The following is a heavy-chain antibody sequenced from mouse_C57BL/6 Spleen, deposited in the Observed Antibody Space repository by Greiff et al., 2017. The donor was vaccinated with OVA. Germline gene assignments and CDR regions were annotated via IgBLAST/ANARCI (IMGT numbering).Heavy chain of an antibody. V-gene: IGHV5-17*01. Sequence: EVKLVESGGGLVKPGGSLKLSCAASGFTFSDYGMHWVRQAPEKGLEWVAYISSGSSTIYYADTVKGRFTISRDNAKNTLFLQMTSLRSEDTAMYYCARAYYYGSSHYYAMDYWGQGTSVTVSS. CDR1: GFTFSDYG. CDR2: ISSGSSTI. CDR3: ARAYYYGSSHYYAMDY. J-gene: IGHJ4*01. D-gene: IGHD1-1*01.